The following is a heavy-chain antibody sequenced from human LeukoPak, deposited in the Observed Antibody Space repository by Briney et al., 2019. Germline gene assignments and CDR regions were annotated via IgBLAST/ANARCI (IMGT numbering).Heavy chain of an antibody. D-gene: IGHD3-22*01. V-gene: IGHV3-7*01. Sequence: PGGSLRLSCAASGFTFSSYWMSWVRQAPGKGLEWVANIKQDGSEKYYVDSVKGRFTISRDNAKNSLYLQMNSLRAEDMAVYYCARENYDSSGYYFGYWGQGTLVTVSS. CDR3: ARENYDSSGYYFGY. CDR2: IKQDGSEK. CDR1: GFTFSSYW. J-gene: IGHJ4*02.